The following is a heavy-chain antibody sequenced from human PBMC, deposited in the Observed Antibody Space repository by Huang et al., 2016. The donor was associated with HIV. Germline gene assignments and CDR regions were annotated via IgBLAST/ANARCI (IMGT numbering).Heavy chain of an antibody. D-gene: IGHD1-1*01. CDR1: GGSFNSLA. CDR2: RVPLVSVT. J-gene: IGHJ3*02. V-gene: IGHV1-69*10. CDR3: AREGQTWYGKPIAAFEI. Sequence: VQLVQSGAEVRRPGSSVRVSCKAAGGSFNSLAFNWVRQAPGQGLEYMGGRVPLVSVTNYAERFQNRLTISADKSTNTVYMELRSLRSEDTGVFYCAREGQTWYGKPIAAFEIWGQGTTVIVSS.